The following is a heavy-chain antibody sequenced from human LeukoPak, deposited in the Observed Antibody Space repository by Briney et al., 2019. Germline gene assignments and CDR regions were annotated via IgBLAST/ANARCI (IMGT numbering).Heavy chain of an antibody. D-gene: IGHD4-23*01. CDR3: AKVWTTVVTWDY. Sequence: PGGSLRLSCAASGFXFSSYAISWVRQAPGRGLEWVSAISGSGGSTYYADSVKGRFTISRDNSKDTLYLQMNSLRAEDTAVYYCAKVWTTVVTWDYWGQGTLVTVSS. CDR1: GFXFSSYA. V-gene: IGHV3-23*01. J-gene: IGHJ4*02. CDR2: ISGSGGST.